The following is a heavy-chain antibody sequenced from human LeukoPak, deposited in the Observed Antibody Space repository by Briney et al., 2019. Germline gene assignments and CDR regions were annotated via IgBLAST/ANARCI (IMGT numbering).Heavy chain of an antibody. V-gene: IGHV3-30*02. Sequence: GGSLRLSCAASGFTFSSYGMHWVRQAPGKGLEWVAIIWYDGSNKYYADSVKGRFTISRDNSKNTLYLQMNSLRAEDTAVYYCAKGYGGNSFDYWGQGTLVTVSS. CDR1: GFTFSSYG. J-gene: IGHJ4*02. D-gene: IGHD4-23*01. CDR2: IWYDGSNK. CDR3: AKGYGGNSFDY.